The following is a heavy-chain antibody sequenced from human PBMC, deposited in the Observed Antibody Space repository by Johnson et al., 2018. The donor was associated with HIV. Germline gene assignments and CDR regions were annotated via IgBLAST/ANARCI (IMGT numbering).Heavy chain of an antibody. CDR2: INSDGTII. CDR1: GFTFSSHW. J-gene: IGHJ3*02. V-gene: IGHV3-74*01. Sequence: VQLVESGGALVQPGGSLRLSCAASGFTFSSHWMHWVRQAPGKGLVWVSRINSDGTIINYADSVKGRLTISRDNATNTLFLQMNSLRTDDTAVYYCTRGYCTHGGWCSKVEVLEIWGQGTMVTV. D-gene: IGHD2-8*01. CDR3: TRGYCTHGGWCSKVEVLEI.